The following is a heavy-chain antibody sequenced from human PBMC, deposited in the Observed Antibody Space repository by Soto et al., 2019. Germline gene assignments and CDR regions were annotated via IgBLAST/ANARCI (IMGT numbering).Heavy chain of an antibody. V-gene: IGHV4-30-4*01. J-gene: IGHJ5*02. D-gene: IGHD3-3*01. Sequence: PSETLSLTCTVSGGSISSGEYYWSWIRQAPGKGLEWIGNIYNSGSTYYNPSLNSRVTISVDTSKSQFSLKLSSVTAADTAVYYCARGASVWSGYYMEDWFDPWGQGTLVTVSS. CDR3: ARGASVWSGYYMEDWFDP. CDR1: GGSISSGEYY. CDR2: IYNSGST.